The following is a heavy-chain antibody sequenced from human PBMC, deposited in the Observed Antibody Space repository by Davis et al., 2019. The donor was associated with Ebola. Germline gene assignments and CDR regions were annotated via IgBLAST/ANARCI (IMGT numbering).Heavy chain of an antibody. Sequence: ASVKVSCKASGYTFTGYYMHWVRQAPGQGLEWMGWINPNSGGTNYAQKFQGRVTITRNTSISTAYMELSSLRSEDTAVYYCARGRGWYCSGGSCYFDYWGQGTLVTVSS. V-gene: IGHV1-2*02. CDR2: INPNSGGT. J-gene: IGHJ4*02. CDR1: GYTFTGYY. CDR3: ARGRGWYCSGGSCYFDY. D-gene: IGHD2-15*01.